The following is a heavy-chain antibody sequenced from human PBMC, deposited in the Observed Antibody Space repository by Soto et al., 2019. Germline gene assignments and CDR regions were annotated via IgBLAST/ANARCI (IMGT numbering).Heavy chain of an antibody. CDR2: IPYDGVNK. Sequence: GGSLRLSCAASGFTFSSYGMHWVRQAPGKGLEWVAVIPYDGVNKYYADSVKGRFTISRDNSKNTLYLQMNSLRAEDTAVYYCAKSVYNWNDGFFAYWGQGTLVTVSS. D-gene: IGHD1-1*01. CDR1: GFTFSSYG. J-gene: IGHJ4*02. CDR3: AKSVYNWNDGFFAY. V-gene: IGHV3-30*02.